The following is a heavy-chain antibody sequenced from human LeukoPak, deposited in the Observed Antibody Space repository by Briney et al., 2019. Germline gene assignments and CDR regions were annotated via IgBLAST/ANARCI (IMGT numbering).Heavy chain of an antibody. CDR2: ISSSSSYI. Sequence: PGGSLRLFCAASGFTFSSYSMNWVRQAPGKGLEWVSSISSSSSYIYYADSVRGRFTISRDNAKNSLYLQMNSLRAEDTAVYYCARDLGGIVGAERAPDYWGQGTLVTVSS. D-gene: IGHD1-26*01. J-gene: IGHJ4*02. CDR1: GFTFSSYS. CDR3: ARDLGGIVGAERAPDY. V-gene: IGHV3-21*01.